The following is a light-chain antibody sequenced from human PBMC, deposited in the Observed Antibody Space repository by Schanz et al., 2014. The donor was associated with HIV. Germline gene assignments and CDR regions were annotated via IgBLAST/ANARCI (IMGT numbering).Light chain of an antibody. V-gene: IGLV2-14*03. CDR1: SSDIGGYKY. J-gene: IGLJ3*02. CDR2: DVI. CDR3: SSYGGGDTLL. Sequence: QSALTQPASVSGSPGQSISISCTGSSSDIGGYKYVSWYQQHPDKAPKLVIFDVIKRPSGVSNRFSGSKSGNTASLTISGLQADDEADYYCSSYGGGDTLLFGGGTKLTVL.